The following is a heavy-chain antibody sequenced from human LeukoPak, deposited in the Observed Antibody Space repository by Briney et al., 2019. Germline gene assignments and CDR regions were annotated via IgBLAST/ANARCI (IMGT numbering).Heavy chain of an antibody. CDR3: AKCRRLGCRIAVDY. V-gene: IGHV3-30*02. J-gene: IGHJ4*02. CDR1: GFTFSSYG. CDR2: IRYDGSNK. D-gene: IGHD6-19*01. Sequence: GGSLRLSCAASGFTFSSYGMHWVRQAPGKGLEWVAFIRYDGSNKYYADSVKGRFTISRDNSKNTLYMQMNSLRAGDTAVYYCAKCRRLGCRIAVDYWGQGTLVTVSA.